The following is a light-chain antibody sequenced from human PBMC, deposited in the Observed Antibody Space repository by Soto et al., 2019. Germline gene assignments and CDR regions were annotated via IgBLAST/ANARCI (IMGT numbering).Light chain of an antibody. J-gene: IGLJ2*01. CDR1: ALPKQY. Sequence: SSELTQPPSMSVSPGQTARITCSGDALPKQYAYWYQKKPGQAPVLVIYKDSERPSGIPERFSGSSSGTTVTLTISGVQAEDEADYYCQSAHSSGTYVVFGGGTKLTVL. CDR3: QSAHSSGTYVV. V-gene: IGLV3-25*03. CDR2: KDS.